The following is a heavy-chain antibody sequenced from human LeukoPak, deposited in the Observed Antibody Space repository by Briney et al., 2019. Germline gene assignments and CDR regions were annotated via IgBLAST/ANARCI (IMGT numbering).Heavy chain of an antibody. CDR1: GYAFTGYY. CDR2: INPNSGGT. J-gene: IGHJ3*02. D-gene: IGHD3-9*01. V-gene: IGHV1-2*04. Sequence: ASVKVSCKASGYAFTGYYMHWVRQAPGQGLEWMGWINPNSGGTNYAQKFQGWVTMTRDTSISTAYMELSRLRSDDTAVYYCARGRYYDILTGPIGPAFDIWGQVTMVTVSS. CDR3: ARGRYYDILTGPIGPAFDI.